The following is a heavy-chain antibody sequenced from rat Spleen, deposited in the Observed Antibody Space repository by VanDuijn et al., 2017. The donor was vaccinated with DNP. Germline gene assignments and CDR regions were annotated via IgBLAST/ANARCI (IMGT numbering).Heavy chain of an antibody. CDR1: GFTFSTAW. CDR3: ASQFIIHDGNFFDY. V-gene: IGHV6-6*01. J-gene: IGHJ2*01. CDR2: IKASSNIYAT. Sequence: EVQVLESGGGLVQPGNSLKLSCATSGFTFSTAWMYWYRQFPEKRLEWVARIKASSNIYATDYTESVKGRFTISRDDSKSSIYLQMNDLKEEDTATYFCASQFIIHDGNFFDYWGQGVMVTVSS. D-gene: IGHD1-1*01.